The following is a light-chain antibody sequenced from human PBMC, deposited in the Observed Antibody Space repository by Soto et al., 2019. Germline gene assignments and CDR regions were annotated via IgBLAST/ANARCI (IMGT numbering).Light chain of an antibody. J-gene: IGLJ1*01. V-gene: IGLV2-14*01. Sequence: QSALTQPASVSGSPGQSIIISCTGTSSDVGDYNYVSWYQQHPGKAPKLMISEVSNRPSGVSNRFSGSKSGNTASLTISGLQAEDEADYYCSSYTSGTTLYVFGTGTQLTVL. CDR3: SSYTSGTTLYV. CDR2: EVS. CDR1: SSDVGDYNY.